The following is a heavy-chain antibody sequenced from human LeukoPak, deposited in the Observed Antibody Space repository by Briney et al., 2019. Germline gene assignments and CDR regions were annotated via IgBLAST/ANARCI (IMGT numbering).Heavy chain of an antibody. Sequence: SETLSLTCAVYGGSFSGYYWSWIRQPPGKGLEWIGEINHSGSTNYNPSLKSRVTISVDTSKNQFSLKLSSVTAADTAVYYCARGNMTTVSNFDYWGQGTLVTVSS. J-gene: IGHJ4*02. D-gene: IGHD4-17*01. CDR2: INHSGST. CDR3: ARGNMTTVSNFDY. CDR1: GGSFSGYY. V-gene: IGHV4-34*01.